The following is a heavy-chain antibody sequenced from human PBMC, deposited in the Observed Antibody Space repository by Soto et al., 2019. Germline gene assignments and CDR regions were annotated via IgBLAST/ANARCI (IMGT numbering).Heavy chain of an antibody. CDR3: ARDAVRGVALNDD. CDR1: GGTFSSYA. Sequence: SVKVSCKASGGTFSSYAISWVRQAPGQGLEWMGGIIPIFGTANYAQKFQGRVTITADESTSTAYMELSSLRSEDTAVYYCARDAVRGVALNDDWGQGNLVTVSS. J-gene: IGHJ4*02. V-gene: IGHV1-69*13. CDR2: IIPIFGTA. D-gene: IGHD3-10*01.